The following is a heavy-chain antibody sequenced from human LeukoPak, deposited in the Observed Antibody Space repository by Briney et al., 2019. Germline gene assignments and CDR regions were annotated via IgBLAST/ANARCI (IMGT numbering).Heavy chain of an antibody. CDR3: ARYPRSGYSYGWFDY. CDR2: IYTSGST. J-gene: IGHJ4*02. CDR1: GGSISSGSYY. Sequence: PSETLSLTCTVSGGSISSGSYYWSWIRQPAGKGLEWIGRIYTSGSTNYNPSLKSRVTISVDTSKNQFSLKLSSVTAADTAVYYCARYPRSGYSYGWFDYWGQGTLVTVSS. V-gene: IGHV4-61*02. D-gene: IGHD5-18*01.